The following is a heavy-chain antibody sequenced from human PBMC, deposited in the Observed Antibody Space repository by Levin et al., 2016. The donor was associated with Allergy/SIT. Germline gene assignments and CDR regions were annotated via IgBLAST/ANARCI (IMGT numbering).Heavy chain of an antibody. J-gene: IGHJ5*02. CDR3: ARGRRVPAAMGNWFDP. CDR2: VRSKANSYAT. D-gene: IGHD2-2*01. CDR1: GFTFSGSA. V-gene: IGHV3-73*01. Sequence: GESLKISCAASGFTFSGSAIHWVRQASGKGLEWVGRVRSKANSYATAYAASVKGRFTISRDDSKNTAYLQMNSLKTEDTAVYYCARGRRVPAAMGNWFDPWGQGTLVTVSS.